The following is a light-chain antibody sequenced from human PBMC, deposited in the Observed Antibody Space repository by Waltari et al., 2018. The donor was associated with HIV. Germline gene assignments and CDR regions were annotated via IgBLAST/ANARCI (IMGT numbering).Light chain of an antibody. Sequence: QSVLTPPPSVSGAPGQRVTIPCTGSSSNIGAGYPIHWYQQLPGTAPKLLIYGNSNRPSGVPDRFSGSKSGTSASLAITGLQAEDEADYHCQSHDSSLSGYVFGTGTKVTVL. V-gene: IGLV1-40*01. CDR3: QSHDSSLSGYV. CDR1: SSNIGAGYP. J-gene: IGLJ1*01. CDR2: GNS.